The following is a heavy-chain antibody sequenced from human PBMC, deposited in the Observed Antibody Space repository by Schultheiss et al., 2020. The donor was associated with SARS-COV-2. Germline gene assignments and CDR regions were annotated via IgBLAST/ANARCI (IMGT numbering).Heavy chain of an antibody. V-gene: IGHV4-59*01. D-gene: IGHD2/OR15-2a*01. CDR3: ARGDFADAFDI. J-gene: IGHJ3*02. CDR1: GGSISSYY. CDR2: IYYSGST. Sequence: SETLSLTCTVSGGSISSYYWSWIRQPPGKGLEWIGYIYYSGSTNYNPSLKSRVTISVDTSKNQFSLKLSSVTAADTAVYYCARGDFADAFDIWGQGTTVTVSS.